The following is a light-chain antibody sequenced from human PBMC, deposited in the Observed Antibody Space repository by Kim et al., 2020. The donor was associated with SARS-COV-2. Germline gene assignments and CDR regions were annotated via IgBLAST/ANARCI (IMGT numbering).Light chain of an antibody. CDR2: QDS. CDR3: QAWDSSTVV. J-gene: IGLJ3*02. CDR1: KLGYKY. Sequence: VSPRQAAGITCSGDKLGYKYACWYQQKPGQSPVLVIYQDSKRPSGIPERFSGSNSGNTATLTISGTQAMDEADYYCQAWDSSTVVFGGGTKLTVL. V-gene: IGLV3-1*01.